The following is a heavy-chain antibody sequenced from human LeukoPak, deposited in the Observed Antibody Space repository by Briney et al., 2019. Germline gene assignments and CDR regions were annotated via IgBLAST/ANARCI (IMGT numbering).Heavy chain of an antibody. CDR2: IYHSGST. CDR1: GYSISSGYY. V-gene: IGHV4-38-2*01. D-gene: IGHD4-11*01. Sequence: KPSETLSLTCAVSGYSISSGYYWGWIRQPPGKGLEWIGSIYHSGSTYYNPSLKSRVTISVDASKNQFSLKLSSVTAADTAVYYCARQPRSTVMTFDIWGQGTMVTVSS. CDR3: ARQPRSTVMTFDI. J-gene: IGHJ3*02.